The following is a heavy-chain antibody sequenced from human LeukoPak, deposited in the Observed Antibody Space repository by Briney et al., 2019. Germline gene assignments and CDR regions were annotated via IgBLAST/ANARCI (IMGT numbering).Heavy chain of an antibody. CDR3: ARTLRSSGWYWFDP. CDR1: GGSISSYY. D-gene: IGHD6-19*01. Sequence: PSETLSLTCTVSGGSISSYYWSWIGQPPGKGLEWIGYIYYSGSTNYNPSLKSRVTISVDTSKNQFSLKLSSVTAADTAVYYCARTLRSSGWYWFDPWGQGTLVTVSS. J-gene: IGHJ5*02. V-gene: IGHV4-59*08. CDR2: IYYSGST.